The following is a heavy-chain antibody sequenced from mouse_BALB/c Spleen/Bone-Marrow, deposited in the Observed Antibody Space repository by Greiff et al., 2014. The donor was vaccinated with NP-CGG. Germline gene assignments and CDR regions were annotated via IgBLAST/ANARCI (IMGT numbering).Heavy chain of an antibody. CDR2: IDPEKGDT. J-gene: IGHJ2*01. D-gene: IGHD2-4*01. CDR1: GFNIKDYY. Sequence: EVKLQESGAELVRSGASVKLSCTASGFNIKDYYMHWVKQRPEQGLEWIGWIDPEKGDTEYAPKFQGKATMTADTSSNTAYLQLSSLTSEDTAVYYCNARGDYDFDYFDYWGQGTTLTVSS. CDR3: NARGDYDFDYFDY. V-gene: IGHV14-4*02.